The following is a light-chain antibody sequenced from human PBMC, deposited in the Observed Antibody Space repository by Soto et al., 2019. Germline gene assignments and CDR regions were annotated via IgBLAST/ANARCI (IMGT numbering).Light chain of an antibody. CDR2: DAS. J-gene: IGKJ4*01. CDR1: QSVSSSY. V-gene: IGKV3D-20*01. CDR3: MQARQAPPT. Sequence: EIVLTQSPATLSLSPGERATLSCGASQSVSSSYLAWYQQKPGLAPRLLIYDASSRATGIPDRFSGSGSGTDFTLKISRVEAEDVGVYFCMQARQAPPTFGGGTKVELK.